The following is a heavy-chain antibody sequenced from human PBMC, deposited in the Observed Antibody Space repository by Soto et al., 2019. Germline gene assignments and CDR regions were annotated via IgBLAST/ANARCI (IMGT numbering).Heavy chain of an antibody. CDR3: AKQAGGRITIFGVARGDFDY. Sequence: EVQLLESGGGLVQPGGSLRLSCAASGFTFSSYAMSWVRQAPGKGLEWVSAISGSGGSTYYADSVKGRFTISRDNSKNTLYLQMNSLRAEDTAVYYCAKQAGGRITIFGVARGDFDYWGQGTLVTVSS. D-gene: IGHD3-3*01. CDR2: ISGSGGST. CDR1: GFTFSSYA. V-gene: IGHV3-23*01. J-gene: IGHJ4*02.